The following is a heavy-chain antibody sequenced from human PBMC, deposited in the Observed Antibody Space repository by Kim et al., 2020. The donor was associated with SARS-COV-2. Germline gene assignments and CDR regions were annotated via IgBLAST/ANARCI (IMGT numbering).Heavy chain of an antibody. J-gene: IGHJ4*02. V-gene: IGHV3-48*03. D-gene: IGHD6-13*01. CDR2: ISSSGSTI. CDR1: GFTFSSYE. CDR3: ARDLLGAAAYPGY. Sequence: GGSLRLSCAASGFTFSSYEMNWVRQAPGKGLEWVSYISSSGSTIYYADSVKGRFTISRDNAKNSLYLQMKSLRAEDTAVYYCARDLLGAAAYPGYWGQGTLVTVSS.